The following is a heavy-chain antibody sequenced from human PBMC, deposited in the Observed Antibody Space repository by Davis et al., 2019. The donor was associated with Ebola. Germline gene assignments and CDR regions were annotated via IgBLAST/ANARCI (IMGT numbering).Heavy chain of an antibody. CDR1: GYTFTSYG. D-gene: IGHD5-18*01. CDR3: ARTVDTALWGRFDY. CDR2: ISAYNGNT. J-gene: IGHJ4*02. V-gene: IGHV1-18*01. Sequence: AASVKVSCKASGYTFTSYGISWVRQAPGQGLEWMGWISAYNGNTNYAQKLQGRVTMTTDTSTSTAYMELRSLRSDDTSGYYCARTVDTALWGRFDYWGQGTLVTVSS.